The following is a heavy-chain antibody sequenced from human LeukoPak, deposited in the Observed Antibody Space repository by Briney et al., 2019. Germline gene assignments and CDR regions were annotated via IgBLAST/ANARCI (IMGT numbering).Heavy chain of an antibody. D-gene: IGHD4-23*01. CDR1: GFTFSDHY. CDR2: SRNKADSYTT. CDR3: ARGGLYGGSSAFDF. J-gene: IGHJ4*02. Sequence: PGGSLRLSCAVSGFTFSDHYMDWVRQAPGKGLEWVGRSRNKADSYTTEHAASVKGRFTISRDDSKNSLYLQMNYLKTEDTAVYYCARGGLYGGSSAFDFWGKGTMVTVSS. V-gene: IGHV3-72*01.